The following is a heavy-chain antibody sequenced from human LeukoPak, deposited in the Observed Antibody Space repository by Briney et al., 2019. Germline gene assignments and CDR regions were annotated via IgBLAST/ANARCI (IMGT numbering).Heavy chain of an antibody. CDR3: ARGLIGYYFEY. D-gene: IGHD5-12*01. Sequence: APVKASYTPSDYTFTTYGIRSVPQAPGQGLEWMGLISAYGNTNYAQNLQGRVTMTTDTSTSTAYMELRSLRSDDTAVYYCARGLIGYYFEYDCQGIRVTVSS. CDR1: DYTFTTYG. J-gene: IGHJ4*02. V-gene: IGHV1-18*01. CDR2: ISAYGNT.